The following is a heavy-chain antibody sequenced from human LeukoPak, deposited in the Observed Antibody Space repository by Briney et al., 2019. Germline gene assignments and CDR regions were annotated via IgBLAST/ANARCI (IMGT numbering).Heavy chain of an antibody. CDR2: ISSSGSTI. CDR3: ARDVLGYCSGGSCYIPFDY. J-gene: IGHJ4*02. V-gene: IGHV3-48*03. D-gene: IGHD2-15*01. Sequence: GGSLRLSCAASGFTFSSYEMNWVRQAPGKGLEWVSYISSSGSTIYYADSVKGRFTISRDNAKNSLYLQMNSLRAEDTAVYYCARDVLGYCSGGSCYIPFDYWGQGTLVTVSS. CDR1: GFTFSSYE.